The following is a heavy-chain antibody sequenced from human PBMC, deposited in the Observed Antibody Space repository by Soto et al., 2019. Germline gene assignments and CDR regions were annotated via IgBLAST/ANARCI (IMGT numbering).Heavy chain of an antibody. CDR2: IIPIVGTA. CDR1: GGTFSSYA. CDR3: ASDYGDYVGDY. D-gene: IGHD4-17*01. Sequence: ASVKVSCKASGGTFSSYAISWLRPAPGQGLEWMGGIIPIVGTANYAQNFQGRVTITADESTSTAYMELSSLRSEDTAVYYCASDYGDYVGDYSGQGTLVTVSS. V-gene: IGHV1-69*13. J-gene: IGHJ4*02.